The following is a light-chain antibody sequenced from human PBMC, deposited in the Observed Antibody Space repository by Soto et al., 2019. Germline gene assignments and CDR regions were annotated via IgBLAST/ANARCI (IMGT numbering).Light chain of an antibody. CDR3: AAWDDSLNAL. CDR2: IND. CDR1: SSNIGGNS. V-gene: IGLV1-44*01. Sequence: QSVLTQPPSVSAAPGQKVTISCSGSSSNIGGNSVSWYQQLPGTAPKLLIYINDQRPSGVPDRFTGSKSGTSASLAISGLQPEDEADYYCAAWDDSLNALFGNGTKVTVL. J-gene: IGLJ1*01.